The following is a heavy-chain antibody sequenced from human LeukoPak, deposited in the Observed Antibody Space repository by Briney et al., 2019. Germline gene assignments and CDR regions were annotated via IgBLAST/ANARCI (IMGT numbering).Heavy chain of an antibody. CDR1: GFTVSSNY. D-gene: IGHD1-26*01. J-gene: IGHJ4*02. CDR2: IYSGGST. CDR3: ARAEGSYDNGY. Sequence: GGSLRLSCAVSGFTVSSNYMSWVRQAPGKGLEWVSVIYSGGSTYYADSVKGRFTISRDNSKNTLYLQMNSLRAEDTAVYYCARAEGSYDNGYWGQGTLVTVSS. V-gene: IGHV3-66*01.